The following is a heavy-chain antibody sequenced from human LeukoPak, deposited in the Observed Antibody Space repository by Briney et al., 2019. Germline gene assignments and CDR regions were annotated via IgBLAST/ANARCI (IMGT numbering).Heavy chain of an antibody. CDR3: ARGGGIVVVPAALNHAFDI. CDR1: GGSFSGYY. D-gene: IGHD2-2*01. Sequence: SETLSLTCAVHGGSFSGYYWSWIRQPPGKGLEWIGEINHSGSTNYNPSLKSRVTISVDTSKNQFSLKLSSVTAADTAAYYCARGGGIVVVPAALNHAFDIWGQGTMVTVSS. V-gene: IGHV4-34*01. CDR2: INHSGST. J-gene: IGHJ3*02.